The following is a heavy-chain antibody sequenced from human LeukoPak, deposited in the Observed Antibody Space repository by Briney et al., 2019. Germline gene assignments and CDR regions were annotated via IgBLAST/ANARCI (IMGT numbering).Heavy chain of an antibody. CDR1: GFSFSSYG. V-gene: IGHV3-33*01. Sequence: GGSLRLPCAASGFSFSSYGMHWVRQAPGKGLEWVAVTWYDGSNKYYADSVKGRFTISRDNSKKTMYLQMNSLRAEDTAVYYCARFEGSQTLDYWGQGTLVTISS. J-gene: IGHJ4*02. CDR3: ARFEGSQTLDY. CDR2: TWYDGSNK. D-gene: IGHD3-10*01.